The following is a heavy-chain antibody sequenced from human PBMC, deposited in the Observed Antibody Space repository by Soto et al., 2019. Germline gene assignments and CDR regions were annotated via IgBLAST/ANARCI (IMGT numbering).Heavy chain of an antibody. J-gene: IGHJ3*02. CDR3: ARPYYDILTGYYGLAFDI. CDR2: INHSGST. V-gene: IGHV4-34*01. CDR1: GGPFSVYY. Sequence: SEALSLTCAVYGGPFSVYYWSWIRQPPGKGLEWIGEINHSGSTNYNPSLKSRVTISVDTSKNQFSLKLSSVTAADTAVYYCARPYYDILTGYYGLAFDIWGQGTMVT. D-gene: IGHD3-9*01.